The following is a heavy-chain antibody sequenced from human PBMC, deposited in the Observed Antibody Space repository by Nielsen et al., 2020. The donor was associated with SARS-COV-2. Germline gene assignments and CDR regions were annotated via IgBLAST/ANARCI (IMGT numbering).Heavy chain of an antibody. D-gene: IGHD6-6*01. J-gene: IGHJ6*03. V-gene: IGHV5-51*01. CDR1: GYSFPTYW. Sequence: GESLKISCKGSGYSFPTYWIGWVRQMPGKGLEWMGIIYPGDSDTRFSPSFQGQVTISADKSISTAYLQWSSLKASDTAKYYCARHTRSSSSFYYYYMDVWGKGTTVTVFS. CDR3: ARHTRSSSSFYYYYMDV. CDR2: IYPGDSDT.